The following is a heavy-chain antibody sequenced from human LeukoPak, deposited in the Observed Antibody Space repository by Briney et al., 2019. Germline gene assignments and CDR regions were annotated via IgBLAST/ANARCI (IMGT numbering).Heavy chain of an antibody. CDR1: GSTFSSYE. Sequence: PGGSLRLSCAASGSTFSSYEMNWVRQAPGKGLEWVSYISSSGSTIYYADSVKGRFTISRDNAKNSLYLQMNSLRAEDTAVYYCARDFGELLFVYWGQGTLVTVSS. CDR2: ISSSGSTI. D-gene: IGHD3-10*01. V-gene: IGHV3-48*03. CDR3: ARDFGELLFVY. J-gene: IGHJ4*02.